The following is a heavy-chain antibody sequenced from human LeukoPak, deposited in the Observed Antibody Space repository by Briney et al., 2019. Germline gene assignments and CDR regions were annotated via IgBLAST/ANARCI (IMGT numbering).Heavy chain of an antibody. CDR3: AKDISSSWYSYYFDY. CDR1: GFTFDDYA. V-gene: IGHV3-9*01. D-gene: IGHD6-13*01. J-gene: IGHJ4*02. Sequence: GRSLRLSCAASGFTFDDYAMHWVRQAPGKSLEWVSGISWNSGSIGYADSVKGRFTISRDNAKNSLYLQMNSLRAEDTALYYCAKDISSSWYSYYFDYWGQGTLVTVSS. CDR2: ISWNSGSI.